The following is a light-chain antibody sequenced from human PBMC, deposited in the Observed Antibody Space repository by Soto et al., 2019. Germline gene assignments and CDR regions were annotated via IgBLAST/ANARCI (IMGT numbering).Light chain of an antibody. CDR1: QSISSW. J-gene: IGKJ4*01. CDR3: QQYSSYSPLT. CDR2: DAY. V-gene: IGKV1-5*01. Sequence: DIQLAQSPSFLSASVGDRVTITCRASQSISSWLAWYQQKPGKAPKLLIYDAYSLESGTPSRFSGRRSGTEFTLTIASVQPEDFATYYCQQYSSYSPLTFGGGTKVDI.